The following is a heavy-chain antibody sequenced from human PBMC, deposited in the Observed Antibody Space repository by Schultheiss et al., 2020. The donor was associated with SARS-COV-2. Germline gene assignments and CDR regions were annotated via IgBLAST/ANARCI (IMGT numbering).Heavy chain of an antibody. CDR3: ARILRFLEWSPEDTWFDP. CDR1: GGSISSYY. J-gene: IGHJ5*02. CDR2: IYTSGST. V-gene: IGHV4-4*07. D-gene: IGHD3-3*01. Sequence: SETLSLTCTVSGGSISSYYWSWIRQPAGKGLEWIGRIYTSGSTNYNPSLKSRVTISVDTSKNQFSLKLSSVTAADTAVYYCARILRFLEWSPEDTWFDPWGQGTLVTVSS.